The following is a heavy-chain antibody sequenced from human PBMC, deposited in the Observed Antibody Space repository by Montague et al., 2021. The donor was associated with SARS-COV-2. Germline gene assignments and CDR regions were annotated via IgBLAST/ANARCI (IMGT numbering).Heavy chain of an antibody. Sequence: SLRLSCAASGFTFSSYSVNWVRQAPGKGLEWISYISSSTNTIYYADSVKGRFTTSRDNARNSLYLQMNSLRVDDTAVYYCAKDLVLRAARPDALDVWGQGTVVTVSS. J-gene: IGHJ3*01. V-gene: IGHV3-48*04. CDR1: GFTFSSYS. CDR3: AKDLVLRAARPDALDV. D-gene: IGHD6-6*01. CDR2: ISSSTNTI.